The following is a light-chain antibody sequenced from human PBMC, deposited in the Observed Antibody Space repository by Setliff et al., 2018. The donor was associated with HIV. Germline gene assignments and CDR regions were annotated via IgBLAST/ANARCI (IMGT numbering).Light chain of an antibody. CDR1: SSDVGAYNY. CDR2: DVS. CDR3: CSYADTYSYI. Sequence: QSALTQPASVSGSPGQSITISCTGTSSDVGAYNYVSWYQQHPGKAPKLIIYDVSKRPSGVPDRFSGSKSGDTASLTTSGLQSEDEADYYCCSYADTYSYIFGSGTKVTVL. J-gene: IGLJ1*01. V-gene: IGLV2-11*01.